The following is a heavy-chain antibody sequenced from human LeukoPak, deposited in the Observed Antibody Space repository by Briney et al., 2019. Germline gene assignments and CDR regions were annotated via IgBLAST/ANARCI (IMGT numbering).Heavy chain of an antibody. D-gene: IGHD3-16*01. Sequence: PSQTLSLTCTVSGGSISSGDYYWSWIRQPPGKGLEWIGYIYYSGSTYYNPSLKSRVTISVDTSKNQFSLKLSSVTAADTAVYYCARPLASRKGYGGWYFDYWGQGTLVTVSS. J-gene: IGHJ4*02. CDR3: ARPLASRKGYGGWYFDY. V-gene: IGHV4-30-4*01. CDR1: GGSISSGDYY. CDR2: IYYSGST.